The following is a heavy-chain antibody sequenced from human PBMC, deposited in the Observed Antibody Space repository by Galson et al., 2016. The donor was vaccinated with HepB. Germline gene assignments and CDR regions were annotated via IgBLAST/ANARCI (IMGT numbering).Heavy chain of an antibody. V-gene: IGHV4-34*01. Sequence: TLSLTCAVYGGSFRGYYWSWIRQPPGKGLEWIAEINHREIINYNPSLKSRVTISVDTPKNQFSLKLSSVTAADTAVYYCAREEGWFDPWGQGTLVTVSS. CDR3: AREEGWFDP. CDR1: GGSFRGYY. J-gene: IGHJ5*02. CDR2: INHREII.